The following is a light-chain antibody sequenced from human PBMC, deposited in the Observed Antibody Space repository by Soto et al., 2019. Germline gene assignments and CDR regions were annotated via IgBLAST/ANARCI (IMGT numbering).Light chain of an antibody. CDR2: DVD. CDR3: SSYTSTSPLVV. Sequence: QSVLTQPASVSGSPGQSITISCTGGSSYIGGHNYVSWYQQHPGKAPKLMIYDVDNRPSGVSDRFSGSKSGNTASLTISGLQAEDEADYYCSSYTSTSPLVVLGGGTKVTVL. J-gene: IGLJ2*01. V-gene: IGLV2-14*03. CDR1: SSYIGGHNY.